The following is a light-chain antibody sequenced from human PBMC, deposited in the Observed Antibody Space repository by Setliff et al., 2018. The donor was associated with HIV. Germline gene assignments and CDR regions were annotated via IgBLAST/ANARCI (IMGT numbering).Light chain of an antibody. CDR2: EIS. CDR3: SSYTNSSSGV. Sequence: QSVLTQAASVSGSPGQSITLSCTGSSSDVGSYNLVSWYQQHPGKAPKLLIYEISQRPSGVSDRFSGSKSGNSASLTISGLQADDEADYYCSSYTNSSSGVFGTGTKVTVL. V-gene: IGLV2-14*02. J-gene: IGLJ1*01. CDR1: SSDVGSYNL.